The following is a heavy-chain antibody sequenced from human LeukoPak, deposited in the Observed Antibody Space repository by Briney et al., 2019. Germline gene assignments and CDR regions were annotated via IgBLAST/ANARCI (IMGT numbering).Heavy chain of an antibody. CDR1: GFSFNSYW. Sequence: PGGSLRLSCAASGFSFNSYWMSWVRRTPGKGLEWVANIKQDESEKYYVASVKGRFTISRDNTKNSLYLQINRLRADDTAVYYCARGAYYFGYWGRGTLVSVSS. CDR2: IKQDESEK. V-gene: IGHV3-7*01. J-gene: IGHJ4*02. CDR3: ARGAYYFGY.